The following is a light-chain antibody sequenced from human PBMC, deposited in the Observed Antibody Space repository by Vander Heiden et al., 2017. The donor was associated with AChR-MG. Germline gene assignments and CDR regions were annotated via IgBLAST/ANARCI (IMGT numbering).Light chain of an antibody. V-gene: IGLV3-25*03. CDR1: ASPKKY. Sequence: SYELTQPPSVSVSPGQTARTTCSADASPKKYAYWYQQKPGQAPVLVIYKDSERPAGIPERFSGSSSGTTVTLTISGVQAEDEADYYCQSADSSGTYVVFGGGTKLTVL. CDR3: QSADSSGTYVV. J-gene: IGLJ2*01. CDR2: KDS.